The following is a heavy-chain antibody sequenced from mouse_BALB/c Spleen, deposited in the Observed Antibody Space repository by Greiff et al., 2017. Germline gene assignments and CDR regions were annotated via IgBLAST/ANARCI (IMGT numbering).Heavy chain of an antibody. V-gene: IGHV2-6-7*01. J-gene: IGHJ3*01. CDR2: IWGDGST. D-gene: IGHD2-4*01. CDR3: ARESGTMMTTPFAY. Sequence: QVQLKESGPGLVAPSQSLSITCTVSGFSLTGYGVNWVRQPPGKGLEWLGMIWGDGSTDYNSALKSRLSISKDNSKSQVFLKMNSLQTDDTARYYGARESGTMMTTPFAYWGQGTLVTVSA. CDR1: GFSLTGYG.